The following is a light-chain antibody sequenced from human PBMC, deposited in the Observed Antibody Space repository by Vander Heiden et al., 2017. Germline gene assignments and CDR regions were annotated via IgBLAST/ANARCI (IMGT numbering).Light chain of an antibody. V-gene: IGLV2-14*03. J-gene: IGLJ2*01. Sequence: QSALTQPASVSVSPGQSITISCTGTSSDVGGFKYVSWYQHHAGRVPKLIIYDVSHRPSGVSDRFSGSKSGNTASLIISGLQAEDEATYYCNSYTSITTLVFGGGTKLTVL. CDR3: NSYTSITTLV. CDR2: DVS. CDR1: SSDVGGFKY.